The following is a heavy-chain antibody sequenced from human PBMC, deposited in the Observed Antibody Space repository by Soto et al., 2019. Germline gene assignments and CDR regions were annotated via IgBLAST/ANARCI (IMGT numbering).Heavy chain of an antibody. CDR1: GGPISSYY. Sequence: ETLSLTCTVSGGPISSYYWSWIRQPPGKGLEWIGYIYYSGSTNYNPSLKSRVTISVDTSKNQFSLKLSSVTAADTAVYYCASHPYSSSWLEYWGQGTLVTVSS. V-gene: IGHV4-59*08. D-gene: IGHD6-13*01. CDR3: ASHPYSSSWLEY. J-gene: IGHJ4*02. CDR2: IYYSGST.